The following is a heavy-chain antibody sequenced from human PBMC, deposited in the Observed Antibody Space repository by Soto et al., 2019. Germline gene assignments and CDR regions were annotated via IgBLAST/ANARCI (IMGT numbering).Heavy chain of an antibody. CDR1: GGSIRSYY. Sequence: QVQLQESGPGLVKPSETLSLTCNVSGGSIRSYYWSWIRQPAGKALEWIGRIYTSGTTNYNPSLKSRATMLIDTSKNHFSLIRISVTAADTAVYYCAREGASGFGMDVWGQGTTVTVSS. CDR2: IYTSGTT. V-gene: IGHV4-4*07. D-gene: IGHD1-26*01. J-gene: IGHJ6*02. CDR3: AREGASGFGMDV.